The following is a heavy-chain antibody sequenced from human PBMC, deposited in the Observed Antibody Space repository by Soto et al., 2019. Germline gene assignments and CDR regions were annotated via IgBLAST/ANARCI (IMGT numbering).Heavy chain of an antibody. CDR2: IYYSGST. Sequence: PSETLSLTCTVSGGSISSYYWSWIRQPPGKGLEWIGYIYYSGSTNYNPSLKSRVTISVDTSKNQFSLKLSSVTAADTAVYYCARHRRDIVVVPAFDYWGQGTLVTVSS. CDR1: GGSISSYY. J-gene: IGHJ4*02. CDR3: ARHRRDIVVVPAFDY. D-gene: IGHD2-2*01. V-gene: IGHV4-59*08.